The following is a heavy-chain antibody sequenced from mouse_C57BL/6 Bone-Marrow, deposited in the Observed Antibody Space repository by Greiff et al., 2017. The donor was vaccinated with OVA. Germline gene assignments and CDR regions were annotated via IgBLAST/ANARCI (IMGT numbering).Heavy chain of an antibody. J-gene: IGHJ3*01. V-gene: IGHV1-26*01. CDR2: INPNNGGT. D-gene: IGHD2-4*01. Sequence: VQLQQSGPELVKPGASVKISCKASGYTFTDYYMNWVKQSHGKSLEWIGDINPNNGGTSYNQKFKGKATLTVDKSSSTAYMELSSLTSEDSAVYDCARGYDYDGPRFAYWGQGTLVTVSA. CDR1: GYTFTDYY. CDR3: ARGYDYDGPRFAY.